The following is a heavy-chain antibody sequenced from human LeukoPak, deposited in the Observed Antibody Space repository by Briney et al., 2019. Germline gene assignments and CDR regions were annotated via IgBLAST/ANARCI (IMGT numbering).Heavy chain of an antibody. CDR3: AKIGWDDAFDI. D-gene: IGHD1-26*01. CDR1: GFTFSSYS. V-gene: IGHV3-21*04. CDR2: ISTSSSYI. Sequence: GGSLRLSCAASGFTFSSYSMNWVRQAPGKGLEWVSSISTSSSYIYYADSVKGRFTISRDNSKNTLYLQMNSLRAEDTAVYYCAKIGWDDAFDIWGQGTMATVSS. J-gene: IGHJ3*02.